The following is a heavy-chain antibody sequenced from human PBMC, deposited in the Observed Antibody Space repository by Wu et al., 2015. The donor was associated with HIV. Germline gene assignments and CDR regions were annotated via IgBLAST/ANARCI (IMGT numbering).Heavy chain of an antibody. D-gene: IGHD3-22*01. J-gene: IGHJ4*02. V-gene: IGHV1-69*12. Sequence: QVQLVQSGAEVKKPGSSVKVSCKASGGTFSTYSLSWVRQAPGQGLEWMGGIIPIFVIANYSQKFQGRLTITADESTTTAYMELSSLRSQDTAVYYCARDRLDYYDSGAIRPSFXSWGQGTRGHRLL. CDR1: GGTFSTYS. CDR3: ARDRLDYYDSGAIRPSFXS. CDR2: IIPIFVIA.